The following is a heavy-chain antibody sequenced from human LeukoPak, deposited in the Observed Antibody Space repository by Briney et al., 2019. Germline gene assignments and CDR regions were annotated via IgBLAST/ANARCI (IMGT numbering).Heavy chain of an antibody. Sequence: PGGSLRLSCAASGFTFSTYAMNWVRQAPGKGLEWVSGISGSGGSTYYADSVKGRFTISRDNSKNTLYLQMNSLRAEDTAVYYCARSIAAPYYFDYWGQGTLVTVSS. J-gene: IGHJ4*02. CDR1: GFTFSTYA. D-gene: IGHD6-6*01. CDR3: ARSIAAPYYFDY. CDR2: ISGSGGST. V-gene: IGHV3-23*01.